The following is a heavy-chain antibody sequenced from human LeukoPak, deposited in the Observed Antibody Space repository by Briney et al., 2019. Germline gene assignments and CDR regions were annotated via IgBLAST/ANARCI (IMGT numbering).Heavy chain of an antibody. J-gene: IGHJ4*02. Sequence: GASVKVSCKASGYSFTNYDINWVRQAAGQGLEWMGWVNPNNGDAGFSQKFQGRVTLTSNTSLTTAYMELTSLTSEDTAVYYCAREYNWNAAGYWGQGTLVTVSS. D-gene: IGHD1-1*01. CDR3: AREYNWNAAGY. CDR1: GYSFTNYD. V-gene: IGHV1-8*02. CDR2: VNPNNGDA.